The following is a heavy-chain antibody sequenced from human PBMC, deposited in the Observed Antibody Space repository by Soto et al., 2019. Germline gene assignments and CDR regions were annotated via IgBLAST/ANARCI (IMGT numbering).Heavy chain of an antibody. D-gene: IGHD5-18*01. CDR2: ISGSGGST. Sequence: VGSLRLSCAASGFTFSSYAMSWVRQAPGKGLEWVSAISGSGGSTYYADSVKGRFTISRDNSKNTLYLQMNSLRAEDTAVYYCAKGLTSGYSYGSDYWGQGTLVTVSS. V-gene: IGHV3-23*01. J-gene: IGHJ4*02. CDR3: AKGLTSGYSYGSDY. CDR1: GFTFSSYA.